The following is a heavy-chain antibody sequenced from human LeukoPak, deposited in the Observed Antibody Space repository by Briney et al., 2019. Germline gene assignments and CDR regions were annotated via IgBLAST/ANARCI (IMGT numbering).Heavy chain of an antibody. Sequence: GESLKISCKGSGYSFTTYWIGWLRQMPGKGLEWMGVVYPADSDTRYSPSFQGQVTMSADKSISTAYLQWSSLKASDTAIYYCARQGGTGWFDYWGQGTLVTVSS. CDR3: ARQGGTGWFDY. CDR1: GYSFTTYW. J-gene: IGHJ4*02. D-gene: IGHD6-19*01. CDR2: VYPADSDT. V-gene: IGHV5-51*01.